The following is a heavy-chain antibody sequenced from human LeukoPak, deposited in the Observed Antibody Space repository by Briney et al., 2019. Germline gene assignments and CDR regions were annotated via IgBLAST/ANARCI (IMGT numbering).Heavy chain of an antibody. CDR3: ERDLTYYDSSGYPISGI. J-gene: IGHJ3*02. D-gene: IGHD3-22*01. Sequence: GGSLRLSCAASGFTFSSYSMNWVRQAPGKGLEWVSSISSSSSYIYYADSVKGRFTISRDNAKNSLYLQMNSLRAEDTAVYYCERDLTYYDSSGYPISGIWGQGTMVTVSS. CDR1: GFTFSSYS. CDR2: ISSSSSYI. V-gene: IGHV3-21*01.